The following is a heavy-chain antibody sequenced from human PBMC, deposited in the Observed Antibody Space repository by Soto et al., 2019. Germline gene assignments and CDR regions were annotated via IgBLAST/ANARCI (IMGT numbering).Heavy chain of an antibody. D-gene: IGHD2-8*01. V-gene: IGHV3-23*01. CDR2: ISGSGGST. J-gene: IGHJ4*02. CDR1: GFTFSSYA. Sequence: GGSLRLSCAASGFTFSSYAMSWVRQAPGKGLEWVSAISGSGGSTYYADSVKGRFTISRDNSKNTLYLQMNSLRAEDTAVYYCAMGKKDIVLMVYAILPTGCDYWGQGTLVTVSS. CDR3: AMGKKDIVLMVYAILPTGCDY.